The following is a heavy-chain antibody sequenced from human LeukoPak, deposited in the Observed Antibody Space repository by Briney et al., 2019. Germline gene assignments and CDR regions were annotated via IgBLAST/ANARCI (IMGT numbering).Heavy chain of an antibody. V-gene: IGHV4-59*12. Sequence: PSETLSLTCSVSNGSISNYYWHWIRQPPGKGLEWIGYIHHSGASSYSPSLKSRVTISVDTSKNQFSLKLSSVTAADTAVYYCARRTYYYGSGSYYNSNWFDPWGQGTLVTVSS. CDR3: ARRTYYYGSGSYYNSNWFDP. J-gene: IGHJ5*02. D-gene: IGHD3-10*01. CDR2: IHHSGAS. CDR1: NGSISNYY.